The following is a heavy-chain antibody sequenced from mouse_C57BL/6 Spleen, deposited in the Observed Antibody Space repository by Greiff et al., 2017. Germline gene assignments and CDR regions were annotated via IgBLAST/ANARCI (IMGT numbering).Heavy chain of an antibody. CDR1: GYAFSSSW. V-gene: IGHV1-82*01. J-gene: IGHJ3*01. Sequence: VQLQESGPELVKPGASVKISCKASGYAFSSSWMNWVKQRPGQGLEWIGRIYPGDGDTNYNGKFKGKATLTADKSSSTAYLQHSSLTSEDAAVYFCARGPSWIAYWGQGTLLTVSA. CDR2: IYPGDGDT. CDR3: ARGPSWIAY.